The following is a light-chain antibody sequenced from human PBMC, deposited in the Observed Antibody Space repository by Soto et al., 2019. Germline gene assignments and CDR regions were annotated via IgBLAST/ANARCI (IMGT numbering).Light chain of an antibody. CDR3: QQYGSSPYT. Sequence: EIMLTQSPGTLSLSPGERATLSYRAGQSLTNTFLAWYQQKPGQAPRLLIYGASGRATGIPDRFSGSGSGTDFTLTISRLEPEDFAVYYCQQYGSSPYTFGQGTKVDIK. V-gene: IGKV3-20*01. CDR2: GAS. J-gene: IGKJ2*01. CDR1: QSLTNTF.